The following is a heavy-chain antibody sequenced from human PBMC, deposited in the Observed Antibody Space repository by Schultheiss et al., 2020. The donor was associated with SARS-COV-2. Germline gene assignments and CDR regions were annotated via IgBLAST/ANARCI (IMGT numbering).Heavy chain of an antibody. CDR3: ARVGGITIFGVVTNYFDY. J-gene: IGHJ4*02. D-gene: IGHD3-3*01. Sequence: SETLSLTCTVSGGSISSSSYYWGWIRQPPGKGLEWIGYIYYSGSTYYNPSLKSRVTISVDTSKNQFSLKLSSVTAADTAVYYCARVGGITIFGVVTNYFDYWGQGTLVTVSS. V-gene: IGHV4-31*03. CDR2: IYYSGST. CDR1: GGSISSSSYY.